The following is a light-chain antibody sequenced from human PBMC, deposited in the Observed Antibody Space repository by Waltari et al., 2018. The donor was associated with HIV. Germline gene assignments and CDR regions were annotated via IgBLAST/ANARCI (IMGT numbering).Light chain of an antibody. CDR1: QSVLYSSNNKNY. CDR2: WAS. CDR3: QQYYSTPLLT. J-gene: IGKJ4*01. V-gene: IGKV4-1*01. Sequence: DIVMTQSPDSLAVSLGERATINCKSSQSVLYSSNNKNYLAWYQQKPGQPPKLLIYWASTRESGVPDRFSGSGSGTDFTLTISSLQAEDVAVYYCQQYYSTPLLTFGGGTKVGIK.